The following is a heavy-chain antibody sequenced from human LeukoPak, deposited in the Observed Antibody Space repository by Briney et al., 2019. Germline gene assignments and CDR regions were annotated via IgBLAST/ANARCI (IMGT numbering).Heavy chain of an antibody. CDR2: ISSSGSTI. J-gene: IGHJ6*04. Sequence: GGSLRLSCAASGFTFSSYEMNWVRQAPGKGLEWVSYISSSGSTIYYADSVKGRFTIPRNNAKNSLYLQMNSLRAEDTAVYYCAELGITMIGGVWGKGTTVTISS. D-gene: IGHD3-10*02. V-gene: IGHV3-48*03. CDR3: AELGITMIGGV. CDR1: GFTFSSYE.